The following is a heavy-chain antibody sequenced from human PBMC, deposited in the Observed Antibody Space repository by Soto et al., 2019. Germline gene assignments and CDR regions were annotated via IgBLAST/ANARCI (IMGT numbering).Heavy chain of an antibody. J-gene: IGHJ4*02. V-gene: IGHV4-34*01. CDR2: INHSGST. CDR1: GGSFSGYY. Sequence: PSETLSLTCAVYGGSFSGYYWSWIRQPPGKGLEWIGEINHSGSTNYNPSLKSRVTISVDTSKNQFSLKLSSVTAADTAVYYCARALQDYFDYWGQGTLVTVSS. CDR3: ARALQDYFDY.